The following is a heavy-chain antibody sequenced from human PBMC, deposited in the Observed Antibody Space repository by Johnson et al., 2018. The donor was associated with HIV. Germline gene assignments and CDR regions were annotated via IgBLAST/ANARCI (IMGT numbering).Heavy chain of an antibody. CDR3: ARDLGPNGRGAFDM. D-gene: IGHD1-1*01. CDR1: GCTVSNNY. J-gene: IGHJ3*02. V-gene: IGHV3-53*01. CDR2: IYSGGST. Sequence: VQLVESGGGLVQSGGSLRVSCAASGCTVSNNYMSRVRQAPGKGLEWVSLIYSGGSTYYADSVKGRFTISRDNSKNTLYLQMNSLRAEDTAVYYWARDLGPNGRGAFDMWGRGTMVTVSS.